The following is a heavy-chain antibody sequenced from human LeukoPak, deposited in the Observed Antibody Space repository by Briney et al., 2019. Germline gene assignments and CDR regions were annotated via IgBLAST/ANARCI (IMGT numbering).Heavy chain of an antibody. CDR2: IYYTGST. CDR1: GGSISRNSYS. CDR3: ARHLGIAVAGRVFDY. Sequence: SETLSLTCIVSGGSISRNSYSWGWIRQPPGKGLEWIGYIYYTGSTNYNPSLKSRVTISVDTSKNQFSLKLSSVTAADTAVYYCARHLGIAVAGRVFDYWGQGTLVTVSS. D-gene: IGHD6-19*01. J-gene: IGHJ4*02. V-gene: IGHV4-61*05.